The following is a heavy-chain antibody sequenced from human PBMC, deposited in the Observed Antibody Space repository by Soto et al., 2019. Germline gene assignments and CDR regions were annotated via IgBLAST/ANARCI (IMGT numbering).Heavy chain of an antibody. CDR3: ARGSAPDYDTMSDY. Sequence: GASVKVSCTASGYTFTSYGISWVRQAPGQGLEWMGWISAYNGNTNYAQKLQGRVTMTTDTSTSTAYMELRSLRSDDTAVYYCARGSAPDYDTMSDYWGQGTLVTVSS. V-gene: IGHV1-18*01. CDR1: GYTFTSYG. J-gene: IGHJ4*02. D-gene: IGHD3-9*01. CDR2: ISAYNGNT.